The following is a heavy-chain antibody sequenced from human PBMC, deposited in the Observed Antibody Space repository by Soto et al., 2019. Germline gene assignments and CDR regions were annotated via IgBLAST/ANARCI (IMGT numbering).Heavy chain of an antibody. CDR2: IYDSGTT. D-gene: IGHD4-17*01. Sequence: QVQLRESGPGLVRPSETLSLTCTVSGGSITGYYWSWIRQPPGKGLEWIGYIYDSGTTTYNAALKSRVTISADTSKNQFSLNLRSVTAADTAVYYCARRNYGEVGYFFDFWGQGLLVTVSS. CDR3: ARRNYGEVGYFFDF. J-gene: IGHJ4*02. V-gene: IGHV4-59*08. CDR1: GGSITGYY.